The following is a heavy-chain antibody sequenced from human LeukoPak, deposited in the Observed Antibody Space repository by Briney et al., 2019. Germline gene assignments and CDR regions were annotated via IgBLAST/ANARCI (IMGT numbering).Heavy chain of an antibody. D-gene: IGHD5-18*01. V-gene: IGHV3-48*04. Sequence: GGSLRLSCDVSGFTFSDYTMTWVRQAPGKGLEWVSYISTSSSTIYYADSVKGRFTIPRDNTKNSLYLQMNSLRAEDTAVYYCARIPSGYTLGYGYYYYYMDVWGKGATVTVSS. CDR3: ARIPSGYTLGYGYYYYYMDV. CDR1: GFTFSDYT. CDR2: ISTSSSTI. J-gene: IGHJ6*03.